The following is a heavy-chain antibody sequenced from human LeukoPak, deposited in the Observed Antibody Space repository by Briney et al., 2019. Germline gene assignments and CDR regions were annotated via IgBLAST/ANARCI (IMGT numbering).Heavy chain of an antibody. Sequence: SVKVSCKASGSTFGTSAVQWVRQARGQGLEWIAWIVVGSGNTNYAQGFQERVTITRDMSTRTVYMELTGLRSDDTAVYYCAAGGTIWDFDYWGQGTLVTVSS. CDR2: IVVGSGNT. CDR1: GSTFGTSA. D-gene: IGHD3-3*01. J-gene: IGHJ4*02. CDR3: AAGGTIWDFDY. V-gene: IGHV1-58*01.